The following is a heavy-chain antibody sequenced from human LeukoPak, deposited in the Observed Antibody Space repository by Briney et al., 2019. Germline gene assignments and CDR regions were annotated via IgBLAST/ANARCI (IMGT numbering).Heavy chain of an antibody. V-gene: IGHV1-8*01. J-gene: IGHJ4*02. Sequence: ASVKVSCKVSGYTFTSYDINWVRQATGQGLEWMGWMNPNSGNTGYAQKFQGRVTMTRNTSISTAYMELSSLRSEDTAVYYCARGSWSSGSDGDYWGQGTLVTVSS. CDR3: ARGSWSSGSDGDY. D-gene: IGHD1-26*01. CDR1: GYTFTSYD. CDR2: MNPNSGNT.